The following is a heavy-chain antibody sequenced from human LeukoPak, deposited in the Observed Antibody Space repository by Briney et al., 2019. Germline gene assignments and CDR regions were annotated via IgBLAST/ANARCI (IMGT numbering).Heavy chain of an antibody. CDR1: AFTVSSNY. CDR2: IYSGVST. Sequence: GGSLTLSCAPYAFTVSSNYMSWVRQPPGKGLEWVSFIYSGVSTYYAAPGKGRFPTPKENSKNTLYLQMNSLRAEDTSVYYCARGNWNYPFDYWGQGTLVTVSS. J-gene: IGHJ4*02. CDR3: ARGNWNYPFDY. D-gene: IGHD1-7*01. V-gene: IGHV3-53*01.